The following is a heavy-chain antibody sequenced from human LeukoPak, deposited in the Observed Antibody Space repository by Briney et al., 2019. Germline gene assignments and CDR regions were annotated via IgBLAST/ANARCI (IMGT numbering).Heavy chain of an antibody. CDR3: AGRRDGYSDY. V-gene: IGHV4-59*01. CDR2: IYYSGST. Sequence: SETLSLTCTVSGGSISSYYWSWIGQPPGKGLEWIGYIYYSGSTNYNPSLKRRVTISVDTSKTEFSLKLTSVPAAETAVYYWAGRRDGYSDYWGQGTLVTVSS. J-gene: IGHJ4*02. CDR1: GGSISSYY. D-gene: IGHD5-24*01.